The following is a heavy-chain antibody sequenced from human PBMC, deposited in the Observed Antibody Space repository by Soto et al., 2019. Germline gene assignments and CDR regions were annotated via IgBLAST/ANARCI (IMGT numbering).Heavy chain of an antibody. CDR2: FDHSGNI. V-gene: IGHV4-34*02. CDR1: GGSISWYF. D-gene: IGHD3-16*01. J-gene: IGHJ4*02. Sequence: QVQLQQWGAGLLKPSETLSLACAVYGGSISWYFWIWIRQPPGKGPEWIGEFDHSGNINYNPSLKSRATISVDTSKNQFSLKLNSVTASDTAVYYCSRGRHAFKMGNYWGQGTLVTVSS. CDR3: SRGRHAFKMGNY.